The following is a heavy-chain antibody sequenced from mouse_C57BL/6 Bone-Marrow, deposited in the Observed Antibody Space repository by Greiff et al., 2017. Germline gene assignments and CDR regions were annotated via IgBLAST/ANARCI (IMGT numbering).Heavy chain of an antibody. D-gene: IGHD1-1*01. CDR1: GYTFTDYY. CDR3: VLYYYGSSSLDY. V-gene: IGHV1-26*01. Sequence: EVKLQQSGPELVKPGASVKISCKASGYTFTDYYMNWVKQSHGKSLEWIGDINPNNGGTSYNQKFKGKATLTVDKSSSTAYMELRSLTSEDSAVYYCVLYYYGSSSLDYWGQGTTLTVSS. CDR2: INPNNGGT. J-gene: IGHJ2*01.